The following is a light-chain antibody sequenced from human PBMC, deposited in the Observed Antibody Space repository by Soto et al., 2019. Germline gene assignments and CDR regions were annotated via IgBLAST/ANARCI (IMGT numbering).Light chain of an antibody. CDR1: QGISTW. CDR3: QQAGSVPPFI. V-gene: IGKV1-12*01. J-gene: IGKJ2*01. Sequence: DLQMTQSPSSVSASVGDRVTITCRASQGISTWLAWYQQKPGRAPKLLIYAASSLQSGVPSRFSGIGSGTDFTLTISNLQPDDFATYYCQQAGSVPPFIFGQGTKVEIK. CDR2: AAS.